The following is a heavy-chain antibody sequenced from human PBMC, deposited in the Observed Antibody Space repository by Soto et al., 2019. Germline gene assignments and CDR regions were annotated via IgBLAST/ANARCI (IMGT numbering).Heavy chain of an antibody. D-gene: IGHD1-26*01. Sequence: SETLSLTCIVSGASISTGGYSWSWIRQPPGKGPEWIGYIYESGRTYYKPSPKSRASISMDKSRNQFSVRLTSVTAADTAVYFCARGDRYSGSFSDYFDPWGQGTLVTVSS. CDR2: IYESGRT. CDR3: ARGDRYSGSFSDYFDP. J-gene: IGHJ5*02. CDR1: GASISTGGYS. V-gene: IGHV4-30-2*01.